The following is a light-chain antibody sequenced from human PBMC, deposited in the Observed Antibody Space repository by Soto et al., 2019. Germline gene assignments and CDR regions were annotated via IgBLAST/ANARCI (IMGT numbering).Light chain of an antibody. CDR1: RYIGDF. CDR3: QQSYFVLGT. CDR2: GAS. Sequence: DIQMTQSPSSLSASVGDRVPFTCRASRYIGDFLNWYQQTPGKPPKLLIFGASNLPIGVPSRFSGSGSGTEFTLTITNLQREDFATYYCQQSYFVLGTFGRGTKVEL. V-gene: IGKV1-39*01. J-gene: IGKJ1*01.